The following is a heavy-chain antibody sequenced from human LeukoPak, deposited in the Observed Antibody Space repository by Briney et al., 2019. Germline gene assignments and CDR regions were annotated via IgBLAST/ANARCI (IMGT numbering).Heavy chain of an antibody. V-gene: IGHV3-23*01. Sequence: QSGGSLRLSCAASGFTFSSYAMRWVRQAPGKGLEWVSAISGSGGSTYYADSVKGRFTISRDNSKNTLYLQMNSLSAEDTAVYYCAKSETSYSGSYSFDPTFDYWGQGTLVTVSS. J-gene: IGHJ4*02. CDR1: GFTFSSYA. D-gene: IGHD1-26*01. CDR3: AKSETSYSGSYSFDPTFDY. CDR2: ISGSGGST.